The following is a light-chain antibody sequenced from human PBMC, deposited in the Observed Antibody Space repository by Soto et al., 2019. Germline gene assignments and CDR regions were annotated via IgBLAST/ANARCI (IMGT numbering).Light chain of an antibody. V-gene: IGLV2-8*01. Sequence: QSVLTQSPSASGSPGQSVTISCIGTSSDVGGYNYVSWYQHHPGKAPKLIIYEVTKRPSGVPDRFSGSRSGTTASLTVPGLQAEDEADYYCGSYAGGNTFVFGT. CDR1: SSDVGGYNY. CDR2: EVT. CDR3: GSYAGGNTFV. J-gene: IGLJ1*01.